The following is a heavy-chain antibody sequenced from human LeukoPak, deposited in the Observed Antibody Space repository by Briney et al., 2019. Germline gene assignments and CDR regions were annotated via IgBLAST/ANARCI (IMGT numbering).Heavy chain of an antibody. CDR3: ARDKGGGYSDY. Sequence: SETLSLTCAVSGESFSGNYWSWIRQPPGKGLEWIGQINHSGSTNYNPSLKSRVTISLETSKNQFSLKLNSVTAADTAVYYCARDKGGGYSDYWGQGTLVTVSS. CDR1: GESFSGNY. CDR2: INHSGST. V-gene: IGHV4-34*01. J-gene: IGHJ4*02. D-gene: IGHD3-16*01.